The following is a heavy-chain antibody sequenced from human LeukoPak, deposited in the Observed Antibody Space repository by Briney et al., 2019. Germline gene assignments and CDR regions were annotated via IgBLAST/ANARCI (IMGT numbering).Heavy chain of an antibody. CDR1: GYTLTELS. CDR3: ATSYDYVWGSHSNWFDP. CDR2: FDPVDGET. Sequence: ASVKVSCKVSGYTLTELSMHWVRQAPGKGLEWMGGFDPVDGETIYAQKFQGRVTMTEDTSTDTAYMELSSLRSEDTAVYYCATSYDYVWGSHSNWFDPWGQGTLVTVSS. J-gene: IGHJ5*02. D-gene: IGHD3-16*01. V-gene: IGHV1-24*01.